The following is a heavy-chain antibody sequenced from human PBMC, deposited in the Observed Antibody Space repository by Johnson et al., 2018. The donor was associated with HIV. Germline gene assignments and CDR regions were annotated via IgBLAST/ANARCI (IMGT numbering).Heavy chain of an antibody. Sequence: QVQLVESGGGVVQPGRSLRLSCAASEFTFSNYAMHWVRQAPGKGLEWVAVVPDDGDNKYYADSVKGRFTISRDNSKNTLYLQMNSLRAEDTAIYYCARGQLWLLVDALDIWGQGTMVTVSS. J-gene: IGHJ3*02. D-gene: IGHD5-18*01. V-gene: IGHV3-30-3*01. CDR1: EFTFSNYA. CDR2: VPDDGDNK. CDR3: ARGQLWLLVDALDI.